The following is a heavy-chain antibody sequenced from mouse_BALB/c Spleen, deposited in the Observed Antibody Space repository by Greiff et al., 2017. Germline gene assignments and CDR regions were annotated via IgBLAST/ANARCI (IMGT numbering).Heavy chain of an antibody. V-gene: IGHV5-4*02. D-gene: IGHD1-1*01. CDR3: ARYYYGSSYGYFDV. J-gene: IGHJ1*01. Sequence: EVNVVESGGGLVKPGGSLKLSCAASGFTFSDYYMYWVRQTPEKRLEWVATISDGGSYTYYPDSVKGRFTISRDNAKNNLYLQMSSLKSEDTAMYYCARYYYGSSYGYFDVWGAGTTVTVSS. CDR1: GFTFSDYY. CDR2: ISDGGSYT.